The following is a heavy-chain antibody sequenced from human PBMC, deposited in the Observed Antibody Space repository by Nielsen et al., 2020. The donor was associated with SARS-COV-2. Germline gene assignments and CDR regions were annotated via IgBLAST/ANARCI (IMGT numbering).Heavy chain of an antibody. CDR3: ARDGYNYGGSDYYYGMDV. V-gene: IGHV3-11*04. Sequence: WLRQPPGKGLEWVSFISSSGSTIYYADSVKGRFTISRDNAKNSLYLQMNSLRAEDTAVYYCARDGYNYGGSDYYYGMDVWGQGTTVTVSS. J-gene: IGHJ6*02. CDR2: ISSSGSTI. D-gene: IGHD5-24*01.